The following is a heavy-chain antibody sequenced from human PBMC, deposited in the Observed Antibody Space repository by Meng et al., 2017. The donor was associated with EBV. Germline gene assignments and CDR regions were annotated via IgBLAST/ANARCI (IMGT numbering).Heavy chain of an antibody. V-gene: IGHV1-69*01. Sequence: QVQLVQSAADVKKPGSSVKVSCKTSGGPFRYYAISWVRQAPGQGLEWLGGFLPRLGAPNYAQKFHGRVKITADESTSTHYMDLSSLRSEDTAIYYCASESGRGYTPDYWGQGTLVTASS. CDR2: FLPRLGAP. J-gene: IGHJ4*02. D-gene: IGHD3-10*01. CDR3: ASESGRGYTPDY. CDR1: GGPFRYYA.